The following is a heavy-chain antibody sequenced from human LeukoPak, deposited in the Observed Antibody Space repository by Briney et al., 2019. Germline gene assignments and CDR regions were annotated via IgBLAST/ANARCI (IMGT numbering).Heavy chain of an antibody. Sequence: SETLSLTCTVSGGSISSYYWSWIRQAPGKGLEWIRYIYYSGSTNYNPSLKSRATISVDTSKNQFSLKLSSVTAADTAVYYCAREDGERWFDPWGQGTLVTVSS. CDR3: AREDGERWFDP. D-gene: IGHD4-17*01. J-gene: IGHJ5*02. V-gene: IGHV4-59*01. CDR2: IYYSGST. CDR1: GGSISSYY.